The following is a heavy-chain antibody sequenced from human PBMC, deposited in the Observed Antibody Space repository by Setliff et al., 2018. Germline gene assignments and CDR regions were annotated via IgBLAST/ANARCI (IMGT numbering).Heavy chain of an antibody. CDR3: ARDLGYCSTTSCHGDWFDP. V-gene: IGHV7-4-1*02. CDR1: GYTLTKYY. D-gene: IGHD2-2*01. Sequence: ASVKVSCKASGYTLTKYYMHWVRQAPGQGLEWMGWINTNTGNPTYAQDFTGRFVFSLDTSVSTAYLQISSLKAEDTAVYYCARDLGYCSTTSCHGDWFDPWGQGTLVTVSS. CDR2: INTNTGNP. J-gene: IGHJ5*02.